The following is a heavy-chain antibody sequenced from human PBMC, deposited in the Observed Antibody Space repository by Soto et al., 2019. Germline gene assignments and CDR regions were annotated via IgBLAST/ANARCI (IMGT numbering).Heavy chain of an antibody. V-gene: IGHV3-23*01. CDR1: GFSFSTSS. CDR2: ISPSASDT. Sequence: EVQLFESGGVLVQPGGSLRLSCAASGFSFSTSSMAWVRQPPGKGLEWVSAISPSASDTLYADSVKGRFTIFRDISKDTLFLQMSRLRAAETAVDYCAKGGYTVADEWGQGTLVTVSS. CDR3: AKGGYTVADE. J-gene: IGHJ4*02. D-gene: IGHD5-18*01.